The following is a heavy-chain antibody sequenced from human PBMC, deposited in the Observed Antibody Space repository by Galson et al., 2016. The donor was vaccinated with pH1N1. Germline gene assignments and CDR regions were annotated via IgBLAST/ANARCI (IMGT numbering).Heavy chain of an antibody. J-gene: IGHJ3*01. CDR2: INAGDGKT. D-gene: IGHD1-26*01. CDR1: GYTFTDYS. V-gene: IGHV1-3*01. CDR3: ARDLDSASYRAKDGFDF. Sequence: SVKVSCKASGYTFTDYSIYWVRQAPGQSLEWMGWINAGDGKTKYSQKVQGQGRVTITRDTSARTSYLEVSSLRSGDTAAYYCARDLDSASYRAKDGFDFWGQGTMVIVSS.